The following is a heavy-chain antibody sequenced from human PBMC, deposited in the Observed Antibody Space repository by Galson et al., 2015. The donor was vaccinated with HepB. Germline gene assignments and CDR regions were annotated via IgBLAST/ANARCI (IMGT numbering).Heavy chain of an antibody. CDR1: GFIFSDYA. CDR2: ISSSGGTT. J-gene: IGHJ6*01. D-gene: IGHD3-10*01. Sequence: SLRLSCAASGFIFSDYAMSWVRQAPGKGLEWVSSISSSGGTTYDADSVKGRFTISRDNSKDTLYLHMNSLRAEDTAVYYCAKDGGFGESLSVYYYYAMDVWGQGTTVTVSS. V-gene: IGHV3-23*01. CDR3: AKDGGFGESLSVYYYYAMDV.